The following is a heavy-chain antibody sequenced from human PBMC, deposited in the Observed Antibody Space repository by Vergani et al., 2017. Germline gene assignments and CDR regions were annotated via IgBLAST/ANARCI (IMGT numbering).Heavy chain of an antibody. CDR2: ISSNGGST. Sequence: VQLVESGGGVVQPGGSLRLSCAASGFTFSSYAMHWVRQAPGKGLEYVSAISSNGGSTYYANSVKGRFTISRDNSKNTLYLQMGSLRAEDMAVYYCARARDTAMVWYYFDYWGQGTLVTVSS. CDR3: ARARDTAMVWYYFDY. J-gene: IGHJ4*02. D-gene: IGHD5-18*01. V-gene: IGHV3-64*01. CDR1: GFTFSSYA.